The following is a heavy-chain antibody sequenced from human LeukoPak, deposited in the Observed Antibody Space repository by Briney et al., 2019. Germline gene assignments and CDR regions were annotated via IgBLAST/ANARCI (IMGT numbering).Heavy chain of an antibody. J-gene: IGHJ4*02. CDR2: IYHSGST. CDR1: GYSISSGYY. D-gene: IGHD4-17*01. CDR3: ARTPIPHDYGDYGFRI. Sequence: SETLSLTCAVSGYSISSGYYWGWIRQPPGKGLEWIGSIYHSGSTYYNPSLKSRVTISVDTSKNQFSLKLSSVTAADTAVYYCARTPIPHDYGDYGFRIWGQGTLVTVSS. V-gene: IGHV4-38-2*01.